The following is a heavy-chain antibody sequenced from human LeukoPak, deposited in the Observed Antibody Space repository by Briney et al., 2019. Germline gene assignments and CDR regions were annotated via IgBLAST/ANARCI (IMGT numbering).Heavy chain of an antibody. D-gene: IGHD1-14*01. CDR1: GGSISSSSYY. CDR3: ARKTAQPDRATYSYCMDV. V-gene: IGHV4-39*07. CDR2: IYYSGST. J-gene: IGHJ6*03. Sequence: PSETLSLTCTVSGGSISSSSYYWGWIRQPPGKGLEWIGSIYYSGSTYYNPSLTSRVTISVDTSKNQFSLKLSSVTAADTAVYYCARKTAQPDRATYSYCMDVWGKGTTVTVSS.